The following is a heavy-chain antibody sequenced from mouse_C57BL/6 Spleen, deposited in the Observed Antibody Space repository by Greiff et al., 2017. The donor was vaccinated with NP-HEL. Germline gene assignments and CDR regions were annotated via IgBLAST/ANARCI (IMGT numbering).Heavy chain of an antibody. CDR2: IDPSDSYT. D-gene: IGHD2-2*01. CDR1: GYTFTSYW. CDR3: ARGGSYGYDYYYAMDY. J-gene: IGHJ4*01. V-gene: IGHV1-69*01. Sequence: QVQLQQSGAELVMPGASVKLSCKASGYTFTSYWMHWVKQRPGQGLEWIGEIDPSDSYTNYNQKFKGKSTLTVDKSSSTAYMQLSSLTSEDSAVYYCARGGSYGYDYYYAMDYWGQGTSVTVSS.